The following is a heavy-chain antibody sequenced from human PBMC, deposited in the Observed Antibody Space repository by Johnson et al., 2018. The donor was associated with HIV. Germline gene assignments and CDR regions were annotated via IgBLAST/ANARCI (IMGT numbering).Heavy chain of an antibody. CDR2: ITQDGSEK. CDR1: GFTFSSYW. CDR3: ARRGSLDAFDI. J-gene: IGHJ3*02. V-gene: IGHV3-7*01. Sequence: VQLVESGGGLVQPGGSLRLSCAASGFTFSSYWMSWVRQAPGKGLEWVASITQDGSEKYYVDSVKGRFTISRDNAKNTLYLQMNSVRAEDTAVYYCARRGSLDAFDIWGQGTMVTVSS.